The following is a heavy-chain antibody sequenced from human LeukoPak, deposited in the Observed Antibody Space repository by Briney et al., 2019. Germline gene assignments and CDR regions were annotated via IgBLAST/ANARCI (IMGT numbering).Heavy chain of an antibody. D-gene: IGHD3-10*01. V-gene: IGHV3-11*05. CDR3: AREKVTYYGSGSYGKGMDV. J-gene: IGHJ6*02. Sequence: GGSLRLSCAASGFTFSDYYMSWIRQAPGKGLEWVSYISSSSSYTNYADSVKGRFTISRDNAKNSLYLQMNSLRAEDTAVYYCAREKVTYYGSGSYGKGMDVWGQGTTVTASS. CDR1: GFTFSDYY. CDR2: ISSSSSYT.